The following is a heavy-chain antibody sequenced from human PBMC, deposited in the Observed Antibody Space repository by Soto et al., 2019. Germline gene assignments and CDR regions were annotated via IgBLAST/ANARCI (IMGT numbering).Heavy chain of an antibody. J-gene: IGHJ6*02. CDR2: IYSGGST. Sequence: PGGSLRLSCAASGFTVSSNYMSWVRQAPGKGLEWVSVIYSGGSTYYADSVKGRFTISRDNSKNTLYLQMNSLRAEDTAVYYCARLGVAARLYYYYYGIDVRGQRTKVTGSS. CDR1: GFTVSSNY. D-gene: IGHD6-6*01. CDR3: ARLGVAARLYYYYYGIDV. V-gene: IGHV3-53*01.